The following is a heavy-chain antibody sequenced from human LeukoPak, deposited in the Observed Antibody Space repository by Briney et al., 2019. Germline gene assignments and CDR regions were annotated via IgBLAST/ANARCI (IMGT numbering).Heavy chain of an antibody. CDR3: ARAAFCSSSSCYSDWFDP. V-gene: IGHV4-31*03. CDR1: GGSISSAFYY. J-gene: IGHJ5*02. CDR2: IHYSGST. Sequence: SETLSLTCTVSGGSISSAFYYWTWIRQHPRKGLEWIAYIHYSGSTYYNPSLRSRVTISLDTSKNQFSLKLRSVTAADTAVYYCARAAFCSSSSCYSDWFDPWGQGTLVTVSS. D-gene: IGHD2-2*01.